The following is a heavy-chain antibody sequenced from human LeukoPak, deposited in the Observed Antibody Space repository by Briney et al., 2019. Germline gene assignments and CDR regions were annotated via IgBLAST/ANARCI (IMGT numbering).Heavy chain of an antibody. V-gene: IGHV3-48*03. D-gene: IGHD3-16*02. CDR1: GFTSSSYE. CDR2: ISSSGSTI. CDR3: ARVRRGYDYVWGSYRYNDY. J-gene: IGHJ4*02. Sequence: GGSLRLSCAASGFTSSSYEMNWVRQAPGKGLEWVSYISSSGSTIYYADSVKGRFTISRDNAKNSLYLQMNSLRAEDTAVYYCARVRRGYDYVWGSYRYNDYWGQGTLVTVSS.